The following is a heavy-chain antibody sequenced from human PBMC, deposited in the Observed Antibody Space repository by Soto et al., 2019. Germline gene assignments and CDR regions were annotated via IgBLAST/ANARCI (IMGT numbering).Heavy chain of an antibody. CDR1: RDSVSSNNVA. CDR2: TFFRSKWYN. J-gene: IGHJ4*02. D-gene: IGHD2-15*01. Sequence: PSQTLSLTCGISRDSVSSNNVAWNWIRQSPSRGLEWLGRTFFRSKWYNEYAASVKSRIAINPDTSQNQFSLQLNSVTPDDTAVYYCAKAGLYCSGGTCFSLDYWGQGILVTV. CDR3: AKAGLYCSGGTCFSLDY. V-gene: IGHV6-1*01.